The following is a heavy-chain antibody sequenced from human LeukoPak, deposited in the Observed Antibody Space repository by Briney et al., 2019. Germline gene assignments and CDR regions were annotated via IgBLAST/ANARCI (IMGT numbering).Heavy chain of an antibody. V-gene: IGHV4-59*08. D-gene: IGHD3-3*01. CDR3: ARQRLRSGKYFDY. CDR1: GGSISSYY. Sequence: SETLSLTCTVSGGSISSYYWSWIRQPPGKGLEWIGYIYYRGSTNYNPSLKSRVTISVDTSKNQFSLKLSSVTAADTAVYYCARQRLRSGKYFDYWGQGTLVTVSS. CDR2: IYYRGST. J-gene: IGHJ4*02.